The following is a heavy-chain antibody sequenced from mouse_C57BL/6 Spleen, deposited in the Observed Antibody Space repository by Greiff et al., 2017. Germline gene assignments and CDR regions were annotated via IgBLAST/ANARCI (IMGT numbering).Heavy chain of an antibody. CDR3: ARAEITTVGYYYAMDY. CDR2: IHPNSGST. CDR1: GYTFTSYW. Sequence: QVQLKQPGAELVKPGASVKLSCKASGYTFTSYWMHWVKQRPGQGLEWIGMIHPNSGSTNYNEKFKSKATLTVDKSSSTAYMQLSILTSEDSAVYYCARAEITTVGYYYAMDYWGQGTSVTVSS. J-gene: IGHJ4*01. V-gene: IGHV1-64*01. D-gene: IGHD1-1*01.